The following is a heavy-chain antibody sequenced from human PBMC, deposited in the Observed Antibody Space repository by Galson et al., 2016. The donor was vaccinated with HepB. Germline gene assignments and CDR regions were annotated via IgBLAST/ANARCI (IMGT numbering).Heavy chain of an antibody. J-gene: IGHJ4*02. Sequence: SLRLFCAASGFTFSSYAMGWLRRAPGKGLECVATISTAGGYAYYADSVKGRLTISRDNSKNTLYLQINSLRAEDTAIYYCAKRSPYYFDYWGQGTQVTVSS. CDR2: ISTAGGYA. CDR1: GFTFSSYA. D-gene: IGHD3-10*01. CDR3: AKRSPYYFDY. V-gene: IGHV3-23*01.